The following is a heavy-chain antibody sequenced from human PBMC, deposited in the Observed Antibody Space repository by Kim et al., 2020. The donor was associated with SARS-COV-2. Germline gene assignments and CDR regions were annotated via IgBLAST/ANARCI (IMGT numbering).Heavy chain of an antibody. J-gene: IGHJ4*02. CDR3: AKDMRYYDSSGCIDY. V-gene: IGHV3-9*01. CDR1: GFTFDDYA. Sequence: GGSLRLSCAASGFTFDDYAMHWVRQAPGKGLEWVSGISWNSGSIGYADSVKGRFTISRDNAKNSLYLQMNSLRAEDTALYYCAKDMRYYDSSGCIDYWGQGTLVTVSS. D-gene: IGHD3-22*01. CDR2: ISWNSGSI.